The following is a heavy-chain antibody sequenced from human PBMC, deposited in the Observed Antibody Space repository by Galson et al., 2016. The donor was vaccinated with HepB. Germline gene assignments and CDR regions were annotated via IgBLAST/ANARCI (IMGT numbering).Heavy chain of an antibody. V-gene: IGHV5-51*01. D-gene: IGHD3-10*01. J-gene: IGHJ4*02. CDR2: IYPGDSDT. Sequence: QSGAEVKKPGESLKISCKGSGYSFTNYWIGWVRQVPGKGLEWMGIIYPGDSDTRYSPSFQGQVTIPADKSISIAYLQWSSLKASDTAMYYCARRRGNYYGSASSGVDYWGQGALVTVSS. CDR3: ARRRGNYYGSASSGVDY. CDR1: GYSFTNYW.